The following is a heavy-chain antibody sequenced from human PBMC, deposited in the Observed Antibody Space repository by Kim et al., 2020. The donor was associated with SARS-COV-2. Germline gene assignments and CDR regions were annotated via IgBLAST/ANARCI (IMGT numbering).Heavy chain of an antibody. CDR3: ARDGAGRRPDI. CDR1: GFIFHTTG. J-gene: IGHJ3*02. V-gene: IGHV3-74*01. D-gene: IGHD6-6*01. CDR2: IKGYGVTT. Sequence: GGSLRLSFAASGFIFHTTGLNWVRQALGIGLVWFSRIKGYGVTTFYADSVEGRFTISRDNAKTTLYLQMNSLRVEDTAMYYCARDGAGRRPDIWGQGTMVTVSS.